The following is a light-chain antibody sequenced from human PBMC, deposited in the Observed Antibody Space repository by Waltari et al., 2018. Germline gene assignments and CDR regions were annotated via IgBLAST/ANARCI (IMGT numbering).Light chain of an antibody. CDR1: QSVGSSS. CDR3: QQHGTLPAT. J-gene: IGKJ1*01. V-gene: IGKV3-20*01. Sequence: EMVLTQSPGTASSSTGERVTLPCRASQSVGSSSFAWYQQKHGQAPRLVIYRASRRATGIPDRFSGSGSGTDFSLTISRLEPEDFAVYYCQQHGTLPATFGQGTKVEIK. CDR2: RAS.